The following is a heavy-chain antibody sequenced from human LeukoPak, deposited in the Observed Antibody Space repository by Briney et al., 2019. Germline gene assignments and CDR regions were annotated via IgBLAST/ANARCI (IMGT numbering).Heavy chain of an antibody. CDR2: IYYSGST. CDR3: ARENYVWGVNNWFDP. V-gene: IGHV4-59*01. D-gene: IGHD3-16*01. J-gene: IGHJ5*02. Sequence: SETLSLTCTVSGGSISSYYWSWIRQPPGKGLEWIGYIYYSGSTNYNPSLKSRVTISVDTSKNQFSLKLSSVTAADTAVYYCARENYVWGVNNWFDPWGQGTLVTVSS. CDR1: GGSISSYY.